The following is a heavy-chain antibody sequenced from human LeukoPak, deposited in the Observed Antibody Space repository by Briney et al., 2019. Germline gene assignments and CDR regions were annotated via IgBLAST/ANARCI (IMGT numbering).Heavy chain of an antibody. CDR3: ARDRHLDY. V-gene: IGHV3-74*01. D-gene: IGHD3-3*02. Sequence: QPGGSLRLSCAASGLTFSSHWMHWVRQAPGKGLVWVSRITNDGSSTTYADSVKGRFALSRDNAKNSLFLQMNSLRAEDTAVYYCARDRHLDYWGQGTLVSVSS. CDR1: GLTFSSHW. CDR2: ITNDGSST. J-gene: IGHJ4*02.